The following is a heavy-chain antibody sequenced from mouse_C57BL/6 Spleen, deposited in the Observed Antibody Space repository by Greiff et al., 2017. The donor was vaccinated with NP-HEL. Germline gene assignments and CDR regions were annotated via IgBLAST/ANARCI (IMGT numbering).Heavy chain of an antibody. D-gene: IGHD2-3*01. Sequence: EVMLVESGGGLVKPGGSLKLSCAASGFTFSDYGMHWVRQAPEKGLEWVAYISSGSSTIYYADTVKGRFTISRDNAKNTLFLQMTSLRSEDTAMYYCARPVDGYYGDFDYWGQGTTLTVSS. CDR1: GFTFSDYG. V-gene: IGHV5-17*01. CDR2: ISSGSSTI. J-gene: IGHJ2*01. CDR3: ARPVDGYYGDFDY.